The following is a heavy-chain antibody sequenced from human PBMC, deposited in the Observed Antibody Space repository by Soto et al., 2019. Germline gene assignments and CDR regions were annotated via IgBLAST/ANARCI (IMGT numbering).Heavy chain of an antibody. CDR1: GGSFSGYC. Sequence: VQLQQWGAGLLKPSETLSLTCAVYGGSFSGYCWSWIRQTPGERLEWVGDICHGGGANYNPSLKSRVSFSMDPSKNQFSLKLNSVMAADTAVYYCAGCSNSWSKYVKHWGRGSLVTVSS. J-gene: IGHJ1*01. D-gene: IGHD6-13*01. CDR3: AGCSNSWSKYVKH. V-gene: IGHV4-34*01. CDR2: ICHGGGA.